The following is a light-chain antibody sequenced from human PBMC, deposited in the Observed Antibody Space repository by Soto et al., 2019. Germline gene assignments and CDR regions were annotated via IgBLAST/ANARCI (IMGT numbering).Light chain of an antibody. CDR1: SSDVVYIYNF. V-gene: IGLV2-11*01. J-gene: IGLJ1*01. CDR2: DVT. Sequence: QSALTQPRSVSGSPGQSVTISCTGTSSDVVYIYNFVSWYQQHPGKAPKLMIYDVTERPSGVPDRFSGSKSGNTASLTISGLQAEDEADYYCSSKRDSSTLFVFGTGTKLTVL. CDR3: SSKRDSSTLFV.